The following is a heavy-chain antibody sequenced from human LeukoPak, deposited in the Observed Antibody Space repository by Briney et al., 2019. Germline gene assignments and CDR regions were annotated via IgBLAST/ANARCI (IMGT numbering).Heavy chain of an antibody. CDR2: ISNNGGYT. CDR3: ARGCIVVVTAICYFDY. Sequence: GGSLRLSCAASGFTFSSSAMSWVRQAPGKGLEWVSAISNNGGYTYYADSVKGRFTISRDNSKNTLYLQMNSLRAEDTAVYYCARGCIVVVTAICYFDYWGQGTLVTVSS. CDR1: GFTFSSSA. D-gene: IGHD2-21*02. J-gene: IGHJ4*02. V-gene: IGHV3-23*01.